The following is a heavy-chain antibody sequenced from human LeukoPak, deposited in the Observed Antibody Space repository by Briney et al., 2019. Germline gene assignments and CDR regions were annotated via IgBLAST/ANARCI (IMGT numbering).Heavy chain of an antibody. CDR3: AGYDILTGYYY. D-gene: IGHD3-9*01. CDR1: GGSFSGYY. V-gene: IGHV4-34*01. CDR2: INHSGST. Sequence: SETLSLTCAVYGGSFSGYYWSWIRQPPGKGLEWIGEINHSGSTNYNPSLKSRVTISVDTSKNQFSLKLSSVTAADTAVYYCAGYDILTGYYYWGQGTLVTVSS. J-gene: IGHJ4*02.